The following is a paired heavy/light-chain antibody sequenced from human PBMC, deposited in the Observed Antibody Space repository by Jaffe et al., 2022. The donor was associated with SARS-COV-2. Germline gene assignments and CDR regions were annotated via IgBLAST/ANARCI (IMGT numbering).Heavy chain of an antibody. D-gene: IGHD3-10*01. J-gene: IGHJ4*02. V-gene: IGHV3-13*01. CDR1: GFTFSTYD. Sequence: EVQLVESGGGLVQPGGSLRLSCAASGFTFSTYDMHWVRQATGKNLEWVSTITTAGDTYYPDSVKGRFTISRENAENSLYLQMNSLRAGDTAVYYCARGPYYYYGSGPYYFDYWGQGTLVTVSS. CDR3: ARGPYYYYGSGPYYFDY. CDR2: ITTAGDT.
Light chain of an antibody. J-gene: IGKJ4*01. CDR2: DAS. V-gene: IGKV3-11*01. CDR1: QSVSRY. CDR3: QQRTNWPLT. Sequence: EIVLTQSPATLSLSSGERATLSCRASQSVSRYLAWYQQKPGQAPRLLIYDASNRATGIPARFTGSGSGTDFTLTISSLEPEDFAVYYCQQRTNWPLTFGGGTKVEIK.